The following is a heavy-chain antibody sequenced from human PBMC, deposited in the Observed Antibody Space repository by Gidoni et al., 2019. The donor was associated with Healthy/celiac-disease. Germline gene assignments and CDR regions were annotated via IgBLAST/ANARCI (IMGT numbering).Heavy chain of an antibody. V-gene: IGHV4-34*01. CDR2: INHTGST. CDR3: ARGVGFYDFWSGYFLQRFDP. D-gene: IGHD3-3*01. CDR1: GGSVSGYY. Sequence: QVQLQQWGAGLLKPSETLSLTCAVYGGSVSGYYWSWTRQPPGKGLEWIGEINHTGSTNDNPSLKSRVTISVDTSKNQFSLKLSSVTAADTAVYYCARGVGFYDFWSGYFLQRFDPWGQGTLVTVSS. J-gene: IGHJ5*02.